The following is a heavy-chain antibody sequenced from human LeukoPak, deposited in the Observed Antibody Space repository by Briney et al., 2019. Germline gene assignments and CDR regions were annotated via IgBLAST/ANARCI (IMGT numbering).Heavy chain of an antibody. J-gene: IGHJ3*02. D-gene: IGHD3-10*01. CDR3: ARATAITMVRGIRSDGFDI. CDR1: GGSISSYY. CDR2: IYYSGST. Sequence: SETLSLTCNVSGGSISSYYWSWIRQPPGKGLEWIGYIYYSGSTNYNPSLKSRVTISVDTSKNQFSLKLSSVTAADTAVYYCARATAITMVRGIRSDGFDIWGQGTMVTVSS. V-gene: IGHV4-59*01.